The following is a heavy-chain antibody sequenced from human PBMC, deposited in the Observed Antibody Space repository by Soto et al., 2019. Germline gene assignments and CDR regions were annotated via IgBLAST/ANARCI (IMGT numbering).Heavy chain of an antibody. CDR2: FYNSGST. V-gene: IGHV4-59*11. J-gene: IGHJ4*02. D-gene: IGHD3-3*01. CDR1: GGSISGHY. CDR3: ASKTSTIFGVTFDH. Sequence: KTWETLSLTCSVSGGSISGHYWSWIRQPPGKGLEWIGYFYNSGSTNYNPSLKSRVTISVDTSKNQFSLNLRSVTAADTAVYYCASKTSTIFGVTFDHWGQGTLVTVSS.